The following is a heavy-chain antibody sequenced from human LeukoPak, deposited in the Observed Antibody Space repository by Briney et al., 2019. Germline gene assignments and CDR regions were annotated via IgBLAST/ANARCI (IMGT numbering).Heavy chain of an antibody. Sequence: SVKVSCKASGGTFSSYAISWVRQAPGQGLEWMGGIIPIFGTANYAQKFQGRVTITTDESTSTAYMELSSLRSEDTAVYYCARGVVVAATSDGWFDPWGQGTLVTVSS. CDR3: ARGVVVAATSDGWFDP. V-gene: IGHV1-69*05. CDR1: GGTFSSYA. D-gene: IGHD2-15*01. CDR2: IIPIFGTA. J-gene: IGHJ5*02.